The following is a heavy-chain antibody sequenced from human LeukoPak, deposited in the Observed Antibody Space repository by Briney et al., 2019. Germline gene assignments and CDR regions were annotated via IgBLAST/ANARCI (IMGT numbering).Heavy chain of an antibody. CDR3: AKESCSGGSCYIFDY. V-gene: IGHV4-34*01. D-gene: IGHD2-15*01. CDR2: INHSGST. J-gene: IGHJ4*02. CDR1: GGSFSGYY. Sequence: SETLSLTCGVYGGSFSGYYWSWIRQPPGKGVEWIGEINHSGSTNYNPSLKSRVTISVDTSKNQFSLKLSSVTAADTAVYYCAKESCSGGSCYIFDYWGQGTLVTVSS.